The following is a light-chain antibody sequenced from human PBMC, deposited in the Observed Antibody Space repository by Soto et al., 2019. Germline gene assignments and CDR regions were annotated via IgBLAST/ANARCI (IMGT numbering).Light chain of an antibody. V-gene: IGLV2-11*01. CDR1: SSDIGAYNY. CDR3: QAYDSSLSGSVV. Sequence: QSALTQPRSVSGSPGQSVTISCTGTSSDIGAYNYVSWYQQHPGKAPKLMIYDVSKRPSGVPDRFSGSKSGSTASLTISGLQAEDEADYFCQAYDSSLSGSVVFGGGTKLTVL. CDR2: DVS. J-gene: IGLJ2*01.